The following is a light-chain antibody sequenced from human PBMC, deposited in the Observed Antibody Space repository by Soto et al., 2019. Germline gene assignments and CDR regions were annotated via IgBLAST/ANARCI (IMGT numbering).Light chain of an antibody. Sequence: DIVMTQSPDYLAVSLGERATVNCKSCQSILDSSNNRNSLGWYQQKPGQPPKLLISWASVRESGVPDRFSGSGSGTDFTLTISSLQAEDVSVYYCQQHLTLPLTFGGGSKVEIK. CDR1: QSILDSSNNRNS. CDR3: QQHLTLPLT. V-gene: IGKV4-1*01. J-gene: IGKJ4*01. CDR2: WAS.